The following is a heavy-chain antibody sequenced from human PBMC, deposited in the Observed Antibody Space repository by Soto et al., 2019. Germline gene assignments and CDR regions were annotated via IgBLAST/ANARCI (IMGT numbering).Heavy chain of an antibody. CDR3: ARLVRPMFRGVINLPWSFDL. CDR1: GGSFSGYY. Sequence: QVQLQQWGAGLLKPSETLSLTCAVYGGSFSGYYWSWIRQPPGQGLEWMGEINHSGGTNYSPALNSLVTISVDPCHNQFSLKLSCVTAADTAVFYCARLVRPMFRGVINLPWSFDLWGRGTLVTVSS. J-gene: IGHJ2*01. D-gene: IGHD3-10*01. CDR2: INHSGGT. V-gene: IGHV4-34*01.